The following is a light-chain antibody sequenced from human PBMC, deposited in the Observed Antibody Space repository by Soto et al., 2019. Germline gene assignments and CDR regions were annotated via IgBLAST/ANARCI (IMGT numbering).Light chain of an antibody. Sequence: EIVLTQSPVTLSLSPGERSTLSCMASQSVSSSYLAWYQQKPGQAPRLLTYGTSSRATGIPDRFSGSGSGTDFTLTISRLEPEDFGIYYCHQYGTSPLTFGGGTKVDIK. CDR3: HQYGTSPLT. V-gene: IGKV3-20*01. CDR1: QSVSSSY. CDR2: GTS. J-gene: IGKJ4*01.